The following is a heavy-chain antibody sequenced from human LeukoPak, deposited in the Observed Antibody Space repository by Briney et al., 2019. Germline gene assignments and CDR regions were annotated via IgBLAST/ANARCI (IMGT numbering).Heavy chain of an antibody. CDR2: IYYSGST. D-gene: IGHD3-3*01. CDR3: ARLHHDYDFWSGNGFDY. V-gene: IGHV4-39*01. CDR1: GGSISSSSYY. Sequence: SETLSLICTVSGGSISSSSYYWGWIRQPPGKGLEWIGSIYYSGSTYYNPSLKSRVTISVDTSKNQFSLKLSSVTAADTAVYYCARLHHDYDFWSGNGFDYWGQGTLVTVSS. J-gene: IGHJ4*02.